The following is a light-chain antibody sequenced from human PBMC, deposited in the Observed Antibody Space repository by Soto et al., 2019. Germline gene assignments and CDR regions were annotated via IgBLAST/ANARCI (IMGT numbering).Light chain of an antibody. V-gene: IGKV3-20*01. CDR3: QQYSASPTWT. Sequence: EIVLTQSPGTLSLSPGERATLSCRASQSFSSRYLAWYQQKPGQAPRLLVYAASSRATGIPDRFSGSGAGTDFTLTISRLEPEDFAVYYCQQYSASPTWTFGQGTKVELK. J-gene: IGKJ1*01. CDR1: QSFSSRY. CDR2: AAS.